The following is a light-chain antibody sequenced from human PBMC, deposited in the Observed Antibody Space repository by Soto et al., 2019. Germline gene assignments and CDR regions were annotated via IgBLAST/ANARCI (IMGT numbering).Light chain of an antibody. CDR3: QQTHGFPFT. CDR2: AAS. CDR1: QGISTW. J-gene: IGKJ3*01. V-gene: IGKV1-12*02. Sequence: DIQTTQSPSSVSASVGDRITITCRASQGISTWLAWYQQKPGQAPKLLIYAASTLHTGVPSRFSGSGSGTVFPLTISSLQPDDSATYYCQQTHGFPFTFGPGTRVEI.